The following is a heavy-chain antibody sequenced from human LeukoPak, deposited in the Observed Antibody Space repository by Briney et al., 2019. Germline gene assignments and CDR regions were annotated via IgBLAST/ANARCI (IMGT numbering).Heavy chain of an antibody. Sequence: GASVKVSCKASGYTFTGYYMHWVRQAPGQGLEWMGWINPNSGGTNYAQKFQGRVTMTRDTSISTAYMELSRLRSDDTAVYYCARVHSSSRSHDAFDIWGQGTMVTVSS. D-gene: IGHD6-13*01. CDR2: INPNSGGT. CDR1: GYTFTGYY. V-gene: IGHV1-2*02. J-gene: IGHJ3*02. CDR3: ARVHSSSRSHDAFDI.